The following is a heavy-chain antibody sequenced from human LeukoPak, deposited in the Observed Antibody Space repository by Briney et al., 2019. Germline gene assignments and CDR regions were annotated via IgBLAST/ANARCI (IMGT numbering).Heavy chain of an antibody. D-gene: IGHD3-22*01. CDR2: ISGTDDST. CDR1: GFTFSSYA. J-gene: IGHJ4*02. CDR3: AKVNPYYYDSSGYTDY. V-gene: IGHV3-23*01. Sequence: GGSLRLSCAASGFTFSSYAMNWVRQAPGKGLEWVSTISGTDDSTYYADSVKGRFTISRDNSKNTLYLQMNSLRAEDTAVYYCAKVNPYYYDSSGYTDYWGQGTLVTVSS.